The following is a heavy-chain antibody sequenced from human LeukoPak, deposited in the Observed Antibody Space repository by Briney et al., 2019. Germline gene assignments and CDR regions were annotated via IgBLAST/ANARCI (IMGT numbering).Heavy chain of an antibody. D-gene: IGHD2-15*01. CDR3: ASDSYSPEYFLH. CDR1: GGTFSNYA. CDR2: IIPILDIP. J-gene: IGHJ1*01. Sequence: SVKVSCKASGGTFSNYAISWVRQAPGQGLEWMGKIIPILDIPNYAQKFQGRVTITADKSTSTAYMELSSLRSEDTAIYYCASDSYSPEYFLHWGQGTLVTVSS. V-gene: IGHV1-69*04.